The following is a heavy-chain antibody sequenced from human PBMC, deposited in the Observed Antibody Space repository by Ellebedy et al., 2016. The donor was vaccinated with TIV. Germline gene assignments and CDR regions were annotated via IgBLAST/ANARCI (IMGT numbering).Heavy chain of an antibody. V-gene: IGHV3-23*01. J-gene: IGHJ4*02. D-gene: IGHD6-19*01. CDR3: VREAVPGQVDN. CDR1: GFTFSRYA. CDR2: ISGSGGTT. Sequence: PGGSLRLSCVASGFTFSRYAVTWVRQAPGQGLEWVSGISGSGGTTFYADAVKGRFTISRDNSKNTMYLQMNSLRAEDTAVYYGVREAVPGQVDNWGQGTLVTVSS.